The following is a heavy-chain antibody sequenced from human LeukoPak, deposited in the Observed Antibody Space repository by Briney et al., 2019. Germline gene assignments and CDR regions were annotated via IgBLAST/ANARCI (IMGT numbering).Heavy chain of an antibody. V-gene: IGHV4-39*01. J-gene: IGHJ4*02. Sequence: PSETLSLTCTVSGGSISSSSYYWGWIRQPPGKGLEWIGSIYYSGSTYYNPSLKSRVTISVDTSKNQFSLKLSSVTAADTAVYYCARPYSGSFDYWGQGTLVTVSS. CDR2: IYYSGST. D-gene: IGHD1-26*01. CDR3: ARPYSGSFDY. CDR1: GGSISSSSYY.